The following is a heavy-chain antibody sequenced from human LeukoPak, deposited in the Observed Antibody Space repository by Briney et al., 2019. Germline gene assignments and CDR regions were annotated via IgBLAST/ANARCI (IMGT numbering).Heavy chain of an antibody. V-gene: IGHV3-53*01. CDR2: IYSGGRT. J-gene: IGHJ3*01. CDR3: ARGLGRELDGAFDV. Sequence: GGSLRLSCAASGFIVSSNYMSWVRQAPGKGLEWVSVIYSGGRTYYADSVKGRFTISRDNSRNTLYLQMNSLRAEDTAVYYCARGLGRELDGAFDVWGQGTMVTVSS. D-gene: IGHD3-10*01. CDR1: GFIVSSNY.